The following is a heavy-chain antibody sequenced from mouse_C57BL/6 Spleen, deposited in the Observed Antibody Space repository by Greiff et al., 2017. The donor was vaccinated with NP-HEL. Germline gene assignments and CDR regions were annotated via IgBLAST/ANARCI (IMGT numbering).Heavy chain of an antibody. CDR2: IYPGGGNT. D-gene: IGHD4-1*01. V-gene: IGHV1-76*01. J-gene: IGHJ4*01. CDR3: ARDLGYARDY. Sequence: QVQLKQSGAELVRPGASVKLSCKASGYTFTDSYINWVKQRPGQGLEWIARIYPGGGNTYYNEKFKGKATLTAEKSSSTAYMQLSSLTSEDSAVYFCARDLGYARDYWGQGTSVTVSS. CDR1: GYTFTDSY.